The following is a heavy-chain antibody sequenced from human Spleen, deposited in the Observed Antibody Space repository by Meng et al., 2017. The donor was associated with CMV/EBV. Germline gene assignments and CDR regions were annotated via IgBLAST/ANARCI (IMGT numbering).Heavy chain of an antibody. V-gene: IGHV1-46*01. J-gene: IGHJ4*02. D-gene: IGHD4-17*01. Sequence: ASVKVSCKASGYTFTKYYLYWVRQAPGQGLEWIGLINPSDGGTTYALKFQGRVTMTRDTSTSTVYMELSGLRSEDTAVYYCARDVHRDYGDTYFDSWGLGTPVTVSS. CDR2: INPSDGGT. CDR3: ARDVHRDYGDTYFDS. CDR1: GYTFTKYY.